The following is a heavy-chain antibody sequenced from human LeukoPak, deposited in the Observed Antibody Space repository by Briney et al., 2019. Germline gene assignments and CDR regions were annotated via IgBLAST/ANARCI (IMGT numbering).Heavy chain of an antibody. J-gene: IGHJ4*02. CDR1: GGSISSGDYY. CDR3: ARGEGVVVAVNFDY. V-gene: IGHV4-30-4*01. D-gene: IGHD2-15*01. CDR2: IYYSGST. Sequence: SETLSLTCTVSGGSISSGDYYWSWIRQPPGKGLEWIGYIYYSGSTYYNPSLKSRVTISVDTSKNQFSLKLSSVTAADTAVYYCARGEGVVVAVNFDYWGQGTLVTVSS.